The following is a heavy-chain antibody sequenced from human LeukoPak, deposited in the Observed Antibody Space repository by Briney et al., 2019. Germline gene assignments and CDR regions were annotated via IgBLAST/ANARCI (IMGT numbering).Heavy chain of an antibody. Sequence: GASVKASCKASGYTFTGYYMHWVRQAPGQGLEWMGWINPNSGGTNYAQKFQGRVTMTRDTSISTAYMELSRLRSDDTAVYYCARVIVLMEYASSYFDSWGQGTLVTVSS. CDR2: INPNSGGT. V-gene: IGHV1-2*02. J-gene: IGHJ4*02. D-gene: IGHD2-8*01. CDR1: GYTFTGYY. CDR3: ARVIVLMEYASSYFDS.